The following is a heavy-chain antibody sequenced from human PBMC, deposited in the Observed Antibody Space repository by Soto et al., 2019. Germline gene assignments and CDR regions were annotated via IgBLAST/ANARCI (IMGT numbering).Heavy chain of an antibody. CDR3: ARDIACFSTLCHSPPDY. J-gene: IGHJ4*02. CDR2: INTYNGNT. V-gene: IGHV1-18*01. CDR1: GYTLTNYG. Sequence: QVQLVQSGAEVKKPGASVKVSCKASGYTLTNYGITWVRQAPGQGLEWMGWINTYNGNTNYAQKVQGRVTMTTDRSTRTVYRELRSLRSVDTAVYYCARDIACFSTLCHSPPDYWGQGTLVTFSS. D-gene: IGHD2-2*01.